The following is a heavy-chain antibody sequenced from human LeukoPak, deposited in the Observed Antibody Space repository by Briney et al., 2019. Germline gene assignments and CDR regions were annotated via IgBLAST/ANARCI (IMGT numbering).Heavy chain of an antibody. CDR3: ARFVVVTAKGYSWFDP. Sequence: SETLSLTCAVYGGSFSGYYWSWIRQPPGKGLEWIGEINHSGSTNYNPSLKSRVTISVDTSKNQFSLNLSSVTAADTAVYYCARFVVVTAKGYSWFDPWGQGTRVTVSS. J-gene: IGHJ5*02. V-gene: IGHV4-34*01. CDR2: INHSGST. CDR1: GGSFSGYY. D-gene: IGHD2-21*02.